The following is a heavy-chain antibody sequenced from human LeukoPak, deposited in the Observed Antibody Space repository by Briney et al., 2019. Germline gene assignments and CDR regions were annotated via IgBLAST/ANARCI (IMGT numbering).Heavy chain of an antibody. Sequence: GGSLRLSCAASGFTFSSYSLNWVRQAPGKGLKWVSYISSSSSTIYYADSVKGRFTISRDNAKNSLYLQMNSLRAEDTAVYYCARDNTVAVAAYWGQGTLVTVSS. CDR1: GFTFSSYS. CDR3: ARDNTVAVAAY. D-gene: IGHD6-19*01. J-gene: IGHJ4*02. V-gene: IGHV3-48*04. CDR2: ISSSSSTI.